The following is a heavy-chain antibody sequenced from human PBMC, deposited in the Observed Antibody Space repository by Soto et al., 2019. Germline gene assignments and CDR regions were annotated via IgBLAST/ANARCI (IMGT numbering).Heavy chain of an antibody. D-gene: IGHD3-3*01. CDR3: VRVGSEYYTYDKFDL. CDR1: GEYISNGYY. Sequence: PSETLSLTCAVSGEYISNGYYWAWVRQAPGKGLEGVSSISSTGGYIFYSDSVKGRFTISRNNAKNSVFLQMDGLRAEDTALYYCVRVGSEYYTYDKFDLWGQGTMVTVSS. V-gene: IGHV3-21*01. J-gene: IGHJ3*01. CDR2: ISSTGGYI.